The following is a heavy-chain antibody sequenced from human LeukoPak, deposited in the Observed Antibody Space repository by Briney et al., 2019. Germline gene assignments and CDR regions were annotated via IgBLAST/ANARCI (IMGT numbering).Heavy chain of an antibody. CDR2: ISYDGSNK. D-gene: IGHD2-15*01. V-gene: IGHV3-30-3*01. CDR1: GFTFSNYA. CDR3: AKVKDPYEVLYWFDP. Sequence: GGSLRPSCAASGFTFSNYAMHWVRQAPGKGLEWVAVISYDGSNKYYADSLKGRFTISRDNSKNTLYLQVNSLIPEDTAVYYCAKVKDPYEVLYWFDPWGQGTLVTVSS. J-gene: IGHJ5*02.